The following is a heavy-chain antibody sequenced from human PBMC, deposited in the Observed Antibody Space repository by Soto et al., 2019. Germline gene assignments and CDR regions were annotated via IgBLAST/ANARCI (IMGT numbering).Heavy chain of an antibody. D-gene: IGHD1-26*01. J-gene: IGHJ6*04. CDR3: ASIYSGRFSV. CDR1: GFSVSIYY. CDR2: IYSDGST. Sequence: GGSLRLSCAASGFSVSIYYMTWLRQAPGKGLEWVSAIYSDGSTYYADSVKGRFTISRDKSKNTLYLQMSSLRPEDTARYYCASIYSGRFSVWGKGTTVTVSS. V-gene: IGHV3-66*01.